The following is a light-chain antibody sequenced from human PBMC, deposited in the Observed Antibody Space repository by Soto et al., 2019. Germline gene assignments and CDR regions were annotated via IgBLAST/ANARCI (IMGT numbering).Light chain of an antibody. Sequence: ITLTQSPAKRSSFPGESGKISTNASQSVSNNYLAWYQQKPGQAPRLLIYGASNRATGIPDRFSGSGSGTDFTLTISRLEPEDFAVYYCQQYGSSVTFGQGTKVDIK. CDR3: QQYGSSVT. CDR2: GAS. J-gene: IGKJ1*01. CDR1: QSVSNNY. V-gene: IGKV3-20*01.